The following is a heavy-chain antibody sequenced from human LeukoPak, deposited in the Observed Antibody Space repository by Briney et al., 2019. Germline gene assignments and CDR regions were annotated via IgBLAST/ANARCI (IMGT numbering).Heavy chain of an antibody. CDR3: ARVGRPYYYDSSGYYST. D-gene: IGHD3-22*01. J-gene: IGHJ5*02. V-gene: IGHV3-53*01. CDR1: GFTVSSNY. Sequence: PGGSLRLSRAASGFTVSSNYMSWVRQAPGKGLEWVSVIYSGGSTYYADSVKGRFTISRDNSKNTLYLQMNSLRAEDTAVYYCARVGRPYYYDSSGYYSTWGQGTLVTVSS. CDR2: IYSGGST.